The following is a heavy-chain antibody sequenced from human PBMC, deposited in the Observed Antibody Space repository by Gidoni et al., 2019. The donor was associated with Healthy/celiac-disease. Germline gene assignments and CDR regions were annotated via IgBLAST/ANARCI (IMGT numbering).Heavy chain of an antibody. V-gene: IGHV1-2*02. CDR3: ARDPNYYDSSGLGAFDI. Sequence: QVQLVQSGAEVKKPGASVKVSCKASGYTFTGYYMHWVRQAPGQGLEWMGWINPNSGGTNYAQKFQGRVTMTRDTSISTAYMELSRLRSDDTAVYYCARDPNYYDSSGLGAFDIWGQGTMVTVSS. J-gene: IGHJ3*02. CDR1: GYTFTGYY. CDR2: INPNSGGT. D-gene: IGHD3-22*01.